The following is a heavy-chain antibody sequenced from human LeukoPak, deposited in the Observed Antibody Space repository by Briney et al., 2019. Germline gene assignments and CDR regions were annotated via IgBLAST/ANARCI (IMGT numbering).Heavy chain of an antibody. J-gene: IGHJ5*02. CDR3: ARDLFDSSSTNWFDP. CDR2: IWYDGSNK. V-gene: IGHV3-33*01. CDR1: GFTFSSYG. D-gene: IGHD6-13*01. Sequence: GGSLRLSCAASGFTFSSYGMHWVRQAPGKGLEWVALIWYDGSNKYYADSVKGRFTISRDNSKNTLYLQMNSLRAEDTAEYYCARDLFDSSSTNWFDPWGQGTLVTVSS.